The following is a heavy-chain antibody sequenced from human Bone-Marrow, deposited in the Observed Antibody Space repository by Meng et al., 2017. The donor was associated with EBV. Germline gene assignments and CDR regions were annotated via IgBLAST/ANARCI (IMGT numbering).Heavy chain of an antibody. CDR3: ASESGRGFTPDY. D-gene: IGHD3-10*01. J-gene: IGHJ4*02. CDR2: LIPMTGVA. V-gene: IGHV1-69*01. Sequence: QVPRGQSGAGGKTPVASVMVACKPAGGTFRSDAISWVRQAPEQGFVWMGGLIPMTGVAHYAQKFQDRVSIIADESTSTHYLELSSLRSEDTAIYFCASESGRGFTPDYWGQGTLVTVSS. CDR1: GGTFRSDA.